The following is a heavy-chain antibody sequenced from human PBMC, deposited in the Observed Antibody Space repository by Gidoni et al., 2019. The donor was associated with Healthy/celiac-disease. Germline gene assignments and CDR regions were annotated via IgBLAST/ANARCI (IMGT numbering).Heavy chain of an antibody. Sequence: EVQLLESGGGLVQPGGSLRLSCAASGFTFSSYAMGGVRQAPGKGREWVSAISGSGGSTYSADPVKGRFTISRDNSKNPRYLQMNSLRAEDTAVYYCAKGPYCGGDCPYWYFDLWGRGTLVTVSS. CDR1: GFTFSSYA. CDR3: AKGPYCGGDCPYWYFDL. J-gene: IGHJ2*01. D-gene: IGHD2-21*02. CDR2: ISGSGGST. V-gene: IGHV3-23*01.